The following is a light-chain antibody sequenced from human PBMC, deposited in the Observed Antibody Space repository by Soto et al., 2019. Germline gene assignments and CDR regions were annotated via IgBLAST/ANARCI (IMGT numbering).Light chain of an antibody. Sequence: EILLFQSPGALSLSPGEGATLSCRTSQSVGSAYLAWYQKKPGQAPRLLIYGASSRATGIPDRFSGSGSGTDLTLTITTLDTEYFAVYYCQQYGGSPPWTFGQGTKVDIK. CDR2: GAS. V-gene: IGKV3-20*01. J-gene: IGKJ1*01. CDR3: QQYGGSPPWT. CDR1: QSVGSAY.